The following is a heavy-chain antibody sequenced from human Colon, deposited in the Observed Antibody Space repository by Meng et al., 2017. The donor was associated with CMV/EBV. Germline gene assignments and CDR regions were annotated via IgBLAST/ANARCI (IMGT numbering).Heavy chain of an antibody. CDR3: ARGGKYTSGSYFDP. CDR1: GDIISINSAA. J-gene: IGHJ5*02. D-gene: IGHD6-19*01. V-gene: IGHV6-1*01. Sequence: PRPGMMTPSQPLSSTSAIPGDIISINSAAWNRLRQSPSRGLEWLGRTYYRSQWYNEYAVSVRSRIPINPDTAKNQFSLQLNSVTPEDTAVYYCARGGKYTSGSYFDPWGQGTLVTVSS. CDR2: TYYRSQWYN.